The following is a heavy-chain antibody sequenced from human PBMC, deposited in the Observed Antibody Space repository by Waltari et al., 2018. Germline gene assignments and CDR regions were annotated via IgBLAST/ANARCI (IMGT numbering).Heavy chain of an antibody. Sequence: QVQLQESGPGLVKPSETLSLTCTVSGGSISSYYWSWIRQPPGKGLEWIGYIYYSGSTNDNPSLRGRVTISGDTSKNQFSLKLSSVNAADTAVYYCARDRHIPKYYDYIWGSYRSDYYYYMDVWGKGTTVTVSS. J-gene: IGHJ6*03. D-gene: IGHD3-16*02. CDR2: IYYSGST. V-gene: IGHV4-59*01. CDR1: GGSISSYY. CDR3: ARDRHIPKYYDYIWGSYRSDYYYYMDV.